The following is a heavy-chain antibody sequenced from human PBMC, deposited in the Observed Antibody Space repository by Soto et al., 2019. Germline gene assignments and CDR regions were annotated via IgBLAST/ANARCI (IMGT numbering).Heavy chain of an antibody. V-gene: IGHV3-49*03. CDR1: GFTFGDYA. J-gene: IGHJ6*02. Sequence: GGSLRLSCTASGFTFGDYAMSWFRQAPGKGLEWVGFIRSKAYGGTTEYAASVKGRFTISRDDSKSIAYLQMNSLKTEDTAVYYCTRGVVATETIYYYYGMDVWGQGTTVTVS. CDR2: IRSKAYGGTT. D-gene: IGHD5-12*01. CDR3: TRGVVATETIYYYYGMDV.